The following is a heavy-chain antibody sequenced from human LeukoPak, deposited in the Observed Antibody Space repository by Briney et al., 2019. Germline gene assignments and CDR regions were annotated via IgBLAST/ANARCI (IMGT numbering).Heavy chain of an antibody. CDR3: ARGHYDILTGYYSFDY. V-gene: IGHV1-2*02. Sequence: ASVKVSCKAPGYTFTGYYMHWVRQAPGQGLEWMGWINPNSGGTNYAQKFQGRVTMTRDTSISTAYMEPSRLRSDDTAVYYCARGHYDILTGYYSFDYWGQGTLVTVSS. CDR1: GYTFTGYY. J-gene: IGHJ4*02. CDR2: INPNSGGT. D-gene: IGHD3-9*01.